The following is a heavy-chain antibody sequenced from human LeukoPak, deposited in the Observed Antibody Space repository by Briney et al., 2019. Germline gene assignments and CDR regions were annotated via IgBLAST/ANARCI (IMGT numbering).Heavy chain of an antibody. CDR2: ISYDGSNK. V-gene: IGHV3-30*18. CDR3: AKLSIWGSSSWYFDY. D-gene: IGHD6-13*01. CDR1: GFTFSSYG. J-gene: IGHJ4*02. Sequence: GRSLRLSCAASGFTFSSYGMHWVRQAPGKGLEWVAVISYDGSNKYYADSVKGRFTISRDNSKNTLYLQMNSLRAEDTAVYYCAKLSIWGSSSWYFDYWGQGALVTVSS.